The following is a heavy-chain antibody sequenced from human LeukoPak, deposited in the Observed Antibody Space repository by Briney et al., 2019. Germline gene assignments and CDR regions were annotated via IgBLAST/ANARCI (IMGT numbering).Heavy chain of an antibody. J-gene: IGHJ4*02. CDR1: GYTFTGYY. D-gene: IGHD3-22*01. CDR3: ARSWDITMIVGDFDY. Sequence: GASVKVSCKASGYTFTGYYMHWVRQAPGQGLEWMGWISAYNGNTNYAQKLQGRVTMTTDTSTSTAYMELRSLRSDDTAVNYCARSWDITMIVGDFDYWGQGTLVTVSS. CDR2: ISAYNGNT. V-gene: IGHV1-18*04.